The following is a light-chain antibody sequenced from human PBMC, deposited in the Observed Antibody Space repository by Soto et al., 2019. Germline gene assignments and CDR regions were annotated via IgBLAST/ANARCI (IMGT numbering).Light chain of an antibody. J-gene: IGKJ5*01. CDR1: QSINTY. CDR2: DAS. CDR3: QQRRSWQVT. V-gene: IGKV3D-11*02. Sequence: ENVLTQSPATLSLSPGEGAPLSCRASQSINTYLAWYQQKPGQAPRLLIYDASKRATGIPARFSGSGSGTNFTLTISSLEPEDFAVYYCQQRRSWQVTCGQGTRREI.